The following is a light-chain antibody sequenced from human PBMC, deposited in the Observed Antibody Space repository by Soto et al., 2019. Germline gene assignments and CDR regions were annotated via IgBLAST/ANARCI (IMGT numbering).Light chain of an antibody. J-gene: IGKJ1*01. CDR3: QQYNSYWT. V-gene: IGKV1-5*03. CDR1: QSISSW. Sequence: DIQITKSPSTLSASVGDRVTITCLASQSISSWLAWYQQKPGKAPKLLIYKASSLESGVPSRFSGSGSGTEFTLTISSLQPDDFATYYCQQYNSYWTFGQGTKVDI. CDR2: KAS.